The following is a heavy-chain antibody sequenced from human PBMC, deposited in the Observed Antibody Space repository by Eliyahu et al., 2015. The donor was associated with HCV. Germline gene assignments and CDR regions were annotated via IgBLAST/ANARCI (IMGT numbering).Heavy chain of an antibody. D-gene: IGHD5-18*01. CDR2: IFPSGSA. V-gene: IGHV4-4*07. J-gene: IGHJ4*02. Sequence: QVQLHESGPGLVKPSGTLSLTCSVSGYPLTDFYWSWIRQPAXKGLEWIGRIFPSGSANYSPSLKSRVSMSIDTSNNQFSLELNSVTAADTAVYYCVRGGGYGYGAVGFDNWGQGTLVIVSS. CDR3: VRGGGYGYGAVGFDN. CDR1: GYPLTDFY.